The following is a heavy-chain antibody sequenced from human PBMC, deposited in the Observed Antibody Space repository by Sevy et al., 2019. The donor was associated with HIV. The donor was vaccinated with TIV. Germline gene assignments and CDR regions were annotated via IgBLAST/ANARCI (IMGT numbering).Heavy chain of an antibody. J-gene: IGHJ4*02. CDR1: GFTFSPYY. V-gene: IGHV3-11*04. CDR3: ARLDGWPKFDY. Sequence: GGSLRLSCAASGFTFSPYYISWIRQAPGKGLEWISYIISGGGAKYYADSVRGRFTISRDDAKNSLYLHMNSLRVEDTGVYYCARLDGWPKFDYWGQGTLVTVSS. CDR2: IISGGGAK. D-gene: IGHD6-19*01.